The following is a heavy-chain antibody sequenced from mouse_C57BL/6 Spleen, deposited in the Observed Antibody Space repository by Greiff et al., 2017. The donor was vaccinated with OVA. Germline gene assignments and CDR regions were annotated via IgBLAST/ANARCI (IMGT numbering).Heavy chain of an antibody. CDR1: GFTFSSYG. CDR3: ARDLPGSTHYYAMDY. D-gene: IGHD1-1*01. Sequence: EVKLVESGGDLVKPGGSLKLSCAASGFTFSSYGMSWVRQTPDKRLEWVATISSVGSYTYYPDSVKGRFTISRANAKNTLYLQRSSLKSEETAMYDCARDLPGSTHYYAMDYWGQGTSVTVSS. CDR2: ISSVGSYT. J-gene: IGHJ4*01. V-gene: IGHV5-6*01.